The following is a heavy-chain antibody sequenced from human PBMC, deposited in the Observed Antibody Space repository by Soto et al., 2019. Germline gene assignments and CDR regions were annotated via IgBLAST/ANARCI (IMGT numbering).Heavy chain of an antibody. CDR1: GGTFSSYA. CDR3: ARDLKSGNYYGMDV. D-gene: IGHD3-10*01. J-gene: IGHJ6*02. Sequence: SVKVSCKASGGTFSSYAISWVRQAPGQGLEWMGGIIPIFGTANYAQKFQGRVTITADKSTSTAYMELSSLRSEDTAVYYCARDLKSGNYYGMDVWGQGTTVTVSS. V-gene: IGHV1-69*06. CDR2: IIPIFGTA.